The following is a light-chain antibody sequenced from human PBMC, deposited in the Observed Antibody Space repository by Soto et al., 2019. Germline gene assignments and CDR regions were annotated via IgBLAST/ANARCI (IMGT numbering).Light chain of an antibody. CDR1: QSVSNN. V-gene: IGKV3-15*01. Sequence: EVVMTQSPATLSVSPGERATLSFRASQSVSNNLAWFQQKPGQVPRLLIYGASNRATGVSARFSGSGSGTEFTLTISSLQSEDFAVYYCQQYHYWWTFGQGTKVDI. CDR3: QQYHYWWT. CDR2: GAS. J-gene: IGKJ1*01.